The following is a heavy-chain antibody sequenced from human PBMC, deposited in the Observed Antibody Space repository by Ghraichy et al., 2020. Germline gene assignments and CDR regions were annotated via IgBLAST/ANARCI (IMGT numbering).Heavy chain of an antibody. CDR3: ARDSASSWPTPDGYYYYGMDV. D-gene: IGHD6-13*01. J-gene: IGHJ6*02. CDR2: IYYSGST. CDR1: GGSISSGGYY. V-gene: IGHV4-31*03. Sequence: SETLSLTCTVSGGSISSGGYYWSWIRQRPGKGLEWIGYIYYSGSTYYNPSLKSRVTISVDTSKNQFSLKLSSVTAADTAVYYCARDSASSWPTPDGYYYYGMDVWGQGTSVTVSS.